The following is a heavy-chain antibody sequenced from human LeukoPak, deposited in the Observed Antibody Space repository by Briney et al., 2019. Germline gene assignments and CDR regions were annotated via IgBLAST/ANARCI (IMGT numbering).Heavy chain of an antibody. J-gene: IGHJ4*02. Sequence: KPSETLSLTCIVSGDSISSYYWSWIRQPPGKGLEWIGWIYSSGSTNYNPSLKSRVTVSVDTSKNQFSLELSSVTAADTAVYYCARTTSGWYYFDYWGQGTLVTVSS. CDR3: ARTTSGWYYFDY. CDR2: IYSSGST. D-gene: IGHD6-19*01. V-gene: IGHV4-4*09. CDR1: GDSISSYY.